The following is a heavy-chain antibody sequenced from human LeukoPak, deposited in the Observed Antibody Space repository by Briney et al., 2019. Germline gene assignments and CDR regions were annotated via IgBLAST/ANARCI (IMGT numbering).Heavy chain of an antibody. J-gene: IGHJ4*02. CDR1: GFTFTSSA. CDR3: AAIYDFWSGYYLFDS. D-gene: IGHD3-3*01. Sequence: SVKVSCKASGFTFTSSAVQWVRQARGQRLEWIGWIVVGSGNTNYAQKFQERVTITRDMSTSTAYMELSSLRSEDTAVYYCAAIYDFWSGYYLFDSRGQGTLVTVSS. V-gene: IGHV1-58*01. CDR2: IVVGSGNT.